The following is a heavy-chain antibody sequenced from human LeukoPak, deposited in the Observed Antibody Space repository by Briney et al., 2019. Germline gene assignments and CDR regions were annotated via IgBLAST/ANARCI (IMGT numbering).Heavy chain of an antibody. CDR3: AHLARGVEVAGDYLT. J-gene: IGHJ4*02. D-gene: IGHD6-19*01. V-gene: IGHV3-48*01. CDR1: GFTFSSYS. CDR2: ISSGSSNI. Sequence: GGSLRLSCAASGFTFSSYSMNWVRQAPGKGLEWVSYISSGSSNIYYADSVKGRFTISRDNAKNSLYMQMNSLRAEDTAVYYCAHLARGVEVAGDYLTWGQGTLVTVSS.